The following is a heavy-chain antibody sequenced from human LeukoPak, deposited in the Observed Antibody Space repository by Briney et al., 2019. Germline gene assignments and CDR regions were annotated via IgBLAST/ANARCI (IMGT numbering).Heavy chain of an antibody. CDR3: AREGDTAMVALDY. J-gene: IGHJ4*02. CDR1: GFTFSSSW. CDR2: ISSSSGYI. V-gene: IGHV3-21*01. Sequence: GGSLRLSCVASGFTFSSSWMSWVRQAPGKGLEWVSSISSSSGYIYYADSVKGRFTISRDNAKKLLYLQMNSLRAEDTAVYYCAREGDTAMVALDYWGQGTLVTVSS. D-gene: IGHD5-18*01.